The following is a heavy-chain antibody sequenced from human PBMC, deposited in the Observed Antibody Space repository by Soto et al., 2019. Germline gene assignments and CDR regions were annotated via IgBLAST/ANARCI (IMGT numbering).Heavy chain of an antibody. CDR2: INPSGGST. CDR3: AIDYAYVNLVGATSYYYYGMDV. V-gene: IGHV1-46*01. Sequence: ASVKVSCKASGYTFTSYYMHWVRQAPGQGLEWMGIINPSGGSTSYAQKFQGRVTMTRDTSTSTVYMELSSLRSEDTAVYYCAIDYAYVNLVGATSYYYYGMDVWGQGTTVTVSS. J-gene: IGHJ6*02. CDR1: GYTFTSYY. D-gene: IGHD1-26*01.